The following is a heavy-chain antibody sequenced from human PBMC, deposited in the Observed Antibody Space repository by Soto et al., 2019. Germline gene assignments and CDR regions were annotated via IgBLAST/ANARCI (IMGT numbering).Heavy chain of an antibody. V-gene: IGHV3-30-3*01. CDR1: GFTFSNFA. Sequence: AGGSLRLSCAASGFTFSNFAMYWVRQAPGKGLEWVTVISYDGSHKYYADSVKGRFTISRDNSKNTLYLQVTSLSAEDTAMYYCARDGDVNTGFGKDYWGQGTLVTVSS. D-gene: IGHD3-16*01. J-gene: IGHJ4*02. CDR2: ISYDGSHK. CDR3: ARDGDVNTGFGKDY.